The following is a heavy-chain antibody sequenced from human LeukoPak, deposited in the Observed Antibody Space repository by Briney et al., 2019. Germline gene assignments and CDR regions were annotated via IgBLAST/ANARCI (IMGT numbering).Heavy chain of an antibody. CDR1: GFTFSSYS. D-gene: IGHD3-9*01. CDR2: ISSSSSYI. Sequence: GGSLRLSCAASGFTFSSYSMNWVRQVPGKGLEWVSSISSSSSYIYYADSVKGRFTISRDNAKNSLYLQMNSLRAEDTAVYYCARYGPYGIPDVWGKGTTVTVSS. V-gene: IGHV3-21*01. CDR3: ARYGPYGIPDV. J-gene: IGHJ6*04.